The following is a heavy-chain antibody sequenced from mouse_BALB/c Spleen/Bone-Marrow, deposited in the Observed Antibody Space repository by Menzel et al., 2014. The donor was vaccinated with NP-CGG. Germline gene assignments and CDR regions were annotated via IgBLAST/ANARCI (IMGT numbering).Heavy chain of an antibody. CDR2: INSDSSTI. J-gene: IGHJ1*01. D-gene: IGHD1-1*01. CDR1: GFDFITYW. V-gene: IGHV4-1*02. Sequence: DVMLVESGGGLVQPGGSLKFSCAASGFDFITYWMRWVRQAPGKGLEWIGEINSDSSTINYTPSLKDKFIISRDNAKNTIYLQMSKGRSEDTALYYGARLNYYGNWFVWGGGTTVTVSS. CDR3: ARLNYYGNWFV.